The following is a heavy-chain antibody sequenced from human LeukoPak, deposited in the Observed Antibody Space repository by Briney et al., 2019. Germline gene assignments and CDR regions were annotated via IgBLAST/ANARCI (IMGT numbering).Heavy chain of an antibody. CDR1: GGSISSYY. J-gene: IGHJ4*02. CDR3: ARDAYYYDSSGYSTVDY. V-gene: IGHV4-59*01. Sequence: SETLSLTCTVSGGSISSYYWSWIRQPPGKGLEWIGYVYYSGSTNYNPSLKSRVTISVDTSKNQFSLKLSSVTAADTAVYYCARDAYYYDSSGYSTVDYWGQGTLVTVSS. D-gene: IGHD3-22*01. CDR2: VYYSGST.